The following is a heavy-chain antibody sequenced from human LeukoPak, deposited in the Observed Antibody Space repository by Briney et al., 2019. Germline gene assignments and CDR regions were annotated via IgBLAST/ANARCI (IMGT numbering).Heavy chain of an antibody. D-gene: IGHD2-2*01. CDR2: IYYSGRT. V-gene: IGHV4-59*12. CDR1: GGSISSYY. CDR3: ARLGYCSSTSCYDY. J-gene: IGHJ4*02. Sequence: SETLSLTCTVSGGSISSYYWSWIRQPPGKGLEWIGYIYYSGRTNYNPSLKSRVTISVDTSKNQFSLKLSSVTAADTAVYYCARLGYCSSTSCYDYWGQGTLVTVSS.